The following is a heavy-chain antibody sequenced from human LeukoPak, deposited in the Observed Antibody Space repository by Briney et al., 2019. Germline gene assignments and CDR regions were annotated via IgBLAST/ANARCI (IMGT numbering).Heavy chain of an antibody. Sequence: ASVKVSCKASGYTFTSYDINWVRQATGQGLEWMGWMNPNSGNTGYAQKFQGRVTITRNTSISTAYMELSSLRSEDTAVYYCARVPIWFGETEKGFDYWGQGTLVTVSS. V-gene: IGHV1-8*03. CDR3: ARVPIWFGETEKGFDY. CDR1: GYTFTSYD. J-gene: IGHJ4*02. CDR2: MNPNSGNT. D-gene: IGHD3-10*01.